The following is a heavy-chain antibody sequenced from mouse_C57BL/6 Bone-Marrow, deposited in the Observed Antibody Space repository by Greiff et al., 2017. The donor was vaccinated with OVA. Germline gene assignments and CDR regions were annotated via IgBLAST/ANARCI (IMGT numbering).Heavy chain of an antibody. J-gene: IGHJ3*01. CDR1: GYTFTSYW. Sequence: QVQLQQPGAELVKPGASVKMSCKASGYTFTSYWITWVKQRPGQGLAWIGDIYPGSGSTNYNEKFKSKAPLTVATSSSTAYMQLSSLTSEDSAVYYCADGYPAWFAYWGQGTLGTVSA. CDR3: ADGYPAWFAY. V-gene: IGHV1-55*01. D-gene: IGHD2-3*01. CDR2: IYPGSGST.